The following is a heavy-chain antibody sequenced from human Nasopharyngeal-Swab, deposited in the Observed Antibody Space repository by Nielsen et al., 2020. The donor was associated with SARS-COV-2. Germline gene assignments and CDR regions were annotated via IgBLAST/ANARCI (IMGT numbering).Heavy chain of an antibody. J-gene: IGHJ3*02. D-gene: IGHD1-26*01. V-gene: IGHV4-34*01. Sequence: RQAPGKGLEWIGEINHSGSTNYNPSLKSRVTISVDTSKNQFSLKLSSVTAADTAVYYCARDRIVGARGHDAFDIWGQGTMVTVSS. CDR3: ARDRIVGARGHDAFDI. CDR2: INHSGST.